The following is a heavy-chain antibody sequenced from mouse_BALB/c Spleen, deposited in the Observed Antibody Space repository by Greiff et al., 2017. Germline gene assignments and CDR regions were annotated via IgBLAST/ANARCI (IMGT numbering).Heavy chain of an antibody. V-gene: IGHV1-54*01. CDR1: GYAFTNYL. J-gene: IGHJ2*01. Sequence: VKVVESGAELVRPGTSVKVSCKASGYAFTNYLIEWVKQRPGQGLEWIGVINPGSGGTNYNEKFKGKATLTADKSSSTAYMQLSSLTSDDSAVYFCARGEDGNYEDYWGQGTTLTVSS. D-gene: IGHD2-1*01. CDR3: ARGEDGNYEDY. CDR2: INPGSGGT.